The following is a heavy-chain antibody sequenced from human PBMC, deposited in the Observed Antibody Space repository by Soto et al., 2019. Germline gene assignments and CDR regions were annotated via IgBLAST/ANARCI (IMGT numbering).Heavy chain of an antibody. J-gene: IGHJ4*02. CDR3: ARRDIVVVVIDY. V-gene: IGHV4-34*01. CDR1: GGSFSGYY. D-gene: IGHD2-15*01. CDR2: INHSGST. Sequence: SETLSLTCAVYGGSFSGYYWSWIRQPPGKGLEWIGEINHSGSTNYNPSLKSRVTISVDTSKNQFSLKLSSVTAADTAVYYCARRDIVVVVIDYWGQGTLVTVSS.